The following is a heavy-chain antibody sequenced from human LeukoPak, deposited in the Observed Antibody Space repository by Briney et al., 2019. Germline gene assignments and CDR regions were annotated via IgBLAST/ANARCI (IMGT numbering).Heavy chain of an antibody. Sequence: PGGSLRLSCAASGFTFSDYYMSWIRQAPGKGLQWVSYISSSSSYTNYADSVEGRFTISRDNAKNSPYLQMNSLRAEDTAVYYCARVGSLNYYDSSGYYSPYGMDVWGQGTTVTVSS. V-gene: IGHV3-11*06. CDR1: GFTFSDYY. J-gene: IGHJ6*02. D-gene: IGHD3-22*01. CDR2: ISSSSSYT. CDR3: ARVGSLNYYDSSGYYSPYGMDV.